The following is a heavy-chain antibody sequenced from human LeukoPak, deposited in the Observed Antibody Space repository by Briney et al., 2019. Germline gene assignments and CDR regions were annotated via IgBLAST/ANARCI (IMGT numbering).Heavy chain of an antibody. J-gene: IGHJ4*02. CDR2: IYHSGST. CDR3: ARLGHSGYDFWLAD. Sequence: SETLSLTCAVSGGSISSSNWWSWVRQPPGKGLEWIGEIYHSGSTNYNPSLKSRVTISVDKSKNQFSLKLSSVTAADTAVYYCARLGHSGYDFWLADWGQGTLVTVSS. D-gene: IGHD5-12*01. V-gene: IGHV4-4*02. CDR1: GGSISSSNW.